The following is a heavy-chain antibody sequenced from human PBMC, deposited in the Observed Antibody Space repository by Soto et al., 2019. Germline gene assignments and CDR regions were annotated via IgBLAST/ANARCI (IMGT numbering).Heavy chain of an antibody. V-gene: IGHV1-69*06. CDR3: ARDPDSNWMDNWFDP. CDR2: IIPIFGTA. Sequence: SVRVSCKASGGTFSSYAISWVRQAPGQGLEWMGGIIPIFGTANYAQKFQGRVTITADKSTSTAYMELSSLRSEDTAVYYCARDPDSNWMDNWFDPWGQGTLVTVSS. D-gene: IGHD1-1*01. J-gene: IGHJ5*02. CDR1: GGTFSSYA.